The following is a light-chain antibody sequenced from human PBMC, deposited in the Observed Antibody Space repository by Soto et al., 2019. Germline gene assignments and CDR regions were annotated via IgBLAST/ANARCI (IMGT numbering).Light chain of an antibody. CDR2: DVS. Sequence: QSVLTQPASVSGSPGQSITISCTGTSSDVGGYNYVSWYQQHPGKAPKLMIYDVSSRPSGVSNRFSGSKSGNTASLTISGLQAEDEADYYCSSYIGSSYYVFGTGTKVTVL. CDR1: SSDVGGYNY. J-gene: IGLJ1*01. V-gene: IGLV2-14*01. CDR3: SSYIGSSYYV.